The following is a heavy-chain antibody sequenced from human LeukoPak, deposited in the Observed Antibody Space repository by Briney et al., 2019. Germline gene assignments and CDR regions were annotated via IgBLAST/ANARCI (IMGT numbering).Heavy chain of an antibody. CDR2: IYSDGSRT. J-gene: IGHJ4*02. D-gene: IGHD6-19*01. CDR3: VKSPGSGWPV. CDR1: GFTFSSFA. Sequence: GSLRLSYAASGFTFSSFAMHWVRQAPGKGLEYLSAIYSDGSRTYYADSVKGRFTISRDNSKNTLYFEMSSLRVEDTAVYYCVKSPGSGWPVWGQGTLLTVPS. V-gene: IGHV3-64D*06.